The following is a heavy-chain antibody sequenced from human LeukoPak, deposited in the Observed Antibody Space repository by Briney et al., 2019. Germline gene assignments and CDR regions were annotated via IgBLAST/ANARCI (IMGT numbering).Heavy chain of an antibody. Sequence: GGSLRLSRAASGFTFSSYAMTWVRQAPGKGLEWVSGISKSGNNTYYADSVAGRLTISRDNSKNTLYLQMNSLRADDTAVYYCAAAVTTGRAEHYWGQGTLVTVSS. CDR2: ISKSGNNT. V-gene: IGHV3-23*05. CDR1: GFTFSSYA. CDR3: AAAVTTGRAEHY. D-gene: IGHD4-17*01. J-gene: IGHJ4*02.